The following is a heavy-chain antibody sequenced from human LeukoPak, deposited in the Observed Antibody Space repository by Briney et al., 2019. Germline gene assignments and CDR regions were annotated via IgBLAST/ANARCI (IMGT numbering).Heavy chain of an antibody. CDR3: ARTYGSSGPGYFDL. CDR2: VYYTGST. V-gene: IGHV4-61*01. Sequence: SETLSLTCIVSGGSVISGSYYWSWIRQPPGKGLEWIGHVYYTGSTNYNPSLKSRVTISVDTSNFQFSLKLSSVTAADTAVYYCARTYGSSGPGYFDLWGRGTLVTVSS. CDR1: GGSVISGSYY. J-gene: IGHJ2*01. D-gene: IGHD6-13*01.